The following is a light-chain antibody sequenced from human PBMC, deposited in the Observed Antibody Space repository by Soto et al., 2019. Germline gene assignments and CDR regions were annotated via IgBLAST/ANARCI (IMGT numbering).Light chain of an antibody. CDR1: SNDVGGYNY. Sequence: QSALTQPASVSGSPGQSITISCTGTSNDVGGYNYVSWYQQHPGKAPKLMIYDVSNRPSGVSNRFSGSKSGNTASLTISGLQAEDEADYYCSSYTSSSTPYVFGPGTKVTVL. J-gene: IGLJ1*01. V-gene: IGLV2-14*01. CDR2: DVS. CDR3: SSYTSSSTPYV.